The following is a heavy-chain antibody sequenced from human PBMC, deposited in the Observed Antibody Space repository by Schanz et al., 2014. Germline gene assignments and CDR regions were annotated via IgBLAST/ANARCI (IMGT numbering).Heavy chain of an antibody. J-gene: IGHJ4*02. Sequence: EVQLVESGGGLVQPGGSLRLSCAASRFTFSDYWMSWVRQAPGKGLEWVANMNQDGSVKNYVDSVKGRFTISRDNAKNSLYLQMNSLRAEDTAVYYCARDPNSVNEIDYWGQGTLVTVSS. D-gene: IGHD5-12*01. V-gene: IGHV3-7*01. CDR1: RFTFSDYW. CDR3: ARDPNSVNEIDY. CDR2: MNQDGSVK.